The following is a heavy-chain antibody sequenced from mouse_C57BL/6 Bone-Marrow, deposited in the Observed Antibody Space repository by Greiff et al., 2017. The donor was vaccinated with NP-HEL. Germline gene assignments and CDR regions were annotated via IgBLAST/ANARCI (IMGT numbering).Heavy chain of an antibody. CDR1: GYAFTNYL. V-gene: IGHV1-54*01. CDR3: ARGGIYYDYAWFAY. CDR2: INPGSGGT. J-gene: IGHJ3*01. Sequence: QVQLQQPGAELVRPGTSVKVSCKASGYAFTNYLIEWVKQRPGQGLEWIGVINPGSGGTNYNEKFKGKATLTVDKSSSTAYMQLSSLTSEDSAVYFCARGGIYYDYAWFAYWGQGTLVTVSA. D-gene: IGHD2-4*01.